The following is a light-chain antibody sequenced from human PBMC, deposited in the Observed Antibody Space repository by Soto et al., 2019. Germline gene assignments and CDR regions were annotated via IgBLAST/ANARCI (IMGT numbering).Light chain of an antibody. CDR3: QQPSYWPLT. V-gene: IGKV3-11*01. CDR2: DAS. J-gene: IGKJ4*01. Sequence: EIVLTQSPATLSLSPGERATLSCRASQSVSSYLAWYQQKPGQAPRLLIYDASNSATGIPARFSGSGSWTAFTLTITSLVPEDFAAYYYQQPSYWPLTFGRGTKVEI. CDR1: QSVSSY.